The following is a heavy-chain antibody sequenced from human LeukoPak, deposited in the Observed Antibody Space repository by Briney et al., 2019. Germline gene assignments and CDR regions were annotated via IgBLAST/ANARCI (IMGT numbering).Heavy chain of an antibody. V-gene: IGHV4-38-2*01. CDR2: IYHSGST. J-gene: IGHJ4*02. D-gene: IGHD6-6*01. CDR1: GYSFSSGYY. CDR3: ARHRDYSSSDY. Sequence: SETLSLTCAVSGYSFSSGYYWGWIRQPPGKGLEWIGSIYHSGSTYYNPSFKSLVTISVDTSKNQFSLKLSSVTAADTAVYYCARHRDYSSSDYWGQGTLVTVSS.